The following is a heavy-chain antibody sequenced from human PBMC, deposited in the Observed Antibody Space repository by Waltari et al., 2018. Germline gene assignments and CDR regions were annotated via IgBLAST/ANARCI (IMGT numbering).Heavy chain of an antibody. V-gene: IGHV4-30-4*08. J-gene: IGHJ4*02. Sequence: QVQLQESGPGLVKPSQTLSLTCIVSGASISGGDYYWSWIRQLPENGLEWIGHIYHTWSTYYNPSLKSRVTISVDRSENQLSLRLKSVTAADTAVYFCARAGFYGANFVIDFWGQGTLVTVSS. CDR2: IYHTWST. CDR3: ARAGFYGANFVIDF. D-gene: IGHD4-17*01. CDR1: GASISGGDYY.